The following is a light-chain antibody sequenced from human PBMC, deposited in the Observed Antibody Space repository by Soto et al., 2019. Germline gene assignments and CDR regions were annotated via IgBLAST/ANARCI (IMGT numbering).Light chain of an antibody. Sequence: EIVLTQSPATLSLSPGERATLSCRASQSVSSYLAWYQQKPGQAPRLLIYDASNRATGIPARFSGSGSGTDCTLPISSLEPEDFAVYYCQQRSNWPRYTFGQGTKLEIK. V-gene: IGKV3-11*01. J-gene: IGKJ2*01. CDR3: QQRSNWPRYT. CDR2: DAS. CDR1: QSVSSY.